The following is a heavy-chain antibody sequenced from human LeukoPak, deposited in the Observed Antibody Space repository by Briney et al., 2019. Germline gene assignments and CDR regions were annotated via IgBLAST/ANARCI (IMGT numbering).Heavy chain of an antibody. Sequence: SETLSLTCTASGGSISSYYWSWIRQPPGKGLEWIWYIYYSGSTNYNPSLKSRVNISVDTSKNQFSLKLSSVAAADTAVYYCVSSYSGSYLSYFDYWGQGTLVTVSS. CDR1: GGSISSYY. CDR3: VSSYSGSYLSYFDY. CDR2: IYYSGST. D-gene: IGHD1-26*01. J-gene: IGHJ4*02. V-gene: IGHV4-59*01.